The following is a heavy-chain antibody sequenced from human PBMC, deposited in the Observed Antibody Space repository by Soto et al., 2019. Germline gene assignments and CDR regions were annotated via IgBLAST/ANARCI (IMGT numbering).Heavy chain of an antibody. Sequence: PSETLSLTCSVSGGSISSYFCSWIRQAPGKGLEWIGYNYYNETTNYNPSLKSRVTISLDTSKNQFSLKLNSVTPADTAVYYCARPERNWIDPWGQGVLVTVSS. CDR1: GGSISSYF. D-gene: IGHD1-1*01. CDR2: NYYNETT. CDR3: ARPERNWIDP. J-gene: IGHJ5*02. V-gene: IGHV4-59*01.